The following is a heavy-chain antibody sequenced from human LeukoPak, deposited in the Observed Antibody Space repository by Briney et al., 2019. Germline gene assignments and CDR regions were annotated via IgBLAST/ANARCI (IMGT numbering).Heavy chain of an antibody. CDR2: IYYSGST. D-gene: IGHD3-9*01. CDR1: GGSISSYY. V-gene: IGHV4-59*01. Sequence: PSETLSLTCTVSGGSISSYYWSWIRQPPGKGLEWIGYIYYSGSTNYNPSLKSRITTSVDTSKNHFSLKLSSVTAADTAVYYCARDFDYSFDYWGQGTLVTVSS. J-gene: IGHJ4*02. CDR3: ARDFDYSFDY.